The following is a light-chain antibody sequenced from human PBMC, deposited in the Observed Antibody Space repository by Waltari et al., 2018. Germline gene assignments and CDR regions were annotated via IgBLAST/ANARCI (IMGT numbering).Light chain of an antibody. Sequence: DIVMTQSPLSLPVTPGEPASISCWSSQSLLHTKGYNYLRWYLQKPGQSPQLLIYLGSNRAAVVPDRFSASGSGTEFTLNISRMEADDVGVYYCMQALQTPLTFGPGTKVDIK. J-gene: IGKJ3*01. CDR1: QSLLHTKGYNY. CDR2: LGS. CDR3: MQALQTPLT. V-gene: IGKV2-28*01.